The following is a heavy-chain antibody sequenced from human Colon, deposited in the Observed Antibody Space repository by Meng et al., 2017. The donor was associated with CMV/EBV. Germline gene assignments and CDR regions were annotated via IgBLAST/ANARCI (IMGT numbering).Heavy chain of an antibody. Sequence: SVKVSCKASGGTFSSYAISWVRQAPGQGLEWMGGIIPIFGTANYAQKFQGRVTITTDESTSTAYMELSSLRSDDTAVYYCARSLYSGTYLLAYWGQGALVTVSS. CDR1: GGTFSSYA. J-gene: IGHJ4*02. CDR3: ARSLYSGTYLLAY. CDR2: IIPIFGTA. D-gene: IGHD1-26*01. V-gene: IGHV1-69*05.